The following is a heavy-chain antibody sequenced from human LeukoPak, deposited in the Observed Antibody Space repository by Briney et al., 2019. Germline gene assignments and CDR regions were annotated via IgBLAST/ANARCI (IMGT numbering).Heavy chain of an antibody. Sequence: GGSLRLSCAVSGITLSNYGMSWVRQAPGKGLEWVAGISDSGGRTNYADSVKGRFTISRDNSKNTLYLQMNSLRAEDTAVYYCAKGSYCSGGSCYVQHWGQGTLVTVSS. CDR2: ISDSGGRT. J-gene: IGHJ1*01. CDR3: AKGSYCSGGSCYVQH. D-gene: IGHD2-15*01. CDR1: GITLSNYG. V-gene: IGHV3-23*01.